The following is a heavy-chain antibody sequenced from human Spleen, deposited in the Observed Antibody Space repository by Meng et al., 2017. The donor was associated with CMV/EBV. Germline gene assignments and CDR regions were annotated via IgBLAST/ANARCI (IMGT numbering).Heavy chain of an antibody. CDR3: AKDPWGGTMS. Sequence: GGSLRLSCVASGFTFGDYYMGWVRQVPGKGLEWVAIISGSGTDTYYIDSVKGRFIISRDDSKTTLYLQMNSLRADDTAMYYCAKDPWGGTMSWGQGTLVTVSS. V-gene: IGHV3-23*01. D-gene: IGHD3-10*02. J-gene: IGHJ5*02. CDR1: GFTFGDYY. CDR2: ISGSGTDT.